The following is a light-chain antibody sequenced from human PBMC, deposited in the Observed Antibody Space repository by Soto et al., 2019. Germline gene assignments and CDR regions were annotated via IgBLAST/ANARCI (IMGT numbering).Light chain of an antibody. CDR1: SSDIGSYHL. CDR2: EGS. V-gene: IGLV2-23*01. CDR3: CSYARSNFVV. J-gene: IGLJ2*01. Sequence: QSALTQPASVSGSPRQSITISWTGTSSDIGSYHLVSWYQQHPGKAPKLIIYEGSKRPSGVSNRFSGSKSGNTASLTISGLQTEDEADYYCCSYARSNFVVFGGGTKLTVL.